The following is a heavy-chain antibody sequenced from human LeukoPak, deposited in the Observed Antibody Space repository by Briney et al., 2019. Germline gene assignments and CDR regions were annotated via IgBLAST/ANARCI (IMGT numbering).Heavy chain of an antibody. J-gene: IGHJ6*02. Sequence: ASVKVSCKASGYTFTSYGISWVRQAPGQGLEWMGWISAYNGNTNYAQKLQGRVTMTTDTSTSTAYMELRSLRSDDTAVYYCARGSYGDYPRGGMDVWGQGTTVTVSS. D-gene: IGHD4-17*01. CDR2: ISAYNGNT. CDR1: GYTFTSYG. CDR3: ARGSYGDYPRGGMDV. V-gene: IGHV1-18*01.